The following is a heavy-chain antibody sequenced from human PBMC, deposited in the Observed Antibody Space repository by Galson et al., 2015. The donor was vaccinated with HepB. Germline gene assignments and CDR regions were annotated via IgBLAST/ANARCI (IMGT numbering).Heavy chain of an antibody. V-gene: IGHV3-48*02. CDR3: ARSPQWLDPVY. Sequence: SLRLSCAASGFTFSSYSMNWVRQAPGKGLEWVSYISGSSTTIHYADSVKGRFTISRDNAKNSLYLQMNSLRDDDKAVYYCARSPQWLDPVYWVQGTLVTVS. CDR1: GFTFSSYS. CDR2: ISGSSTTI. J-gene: IGHJ4*02. D-gene: IGHD6-19*01.